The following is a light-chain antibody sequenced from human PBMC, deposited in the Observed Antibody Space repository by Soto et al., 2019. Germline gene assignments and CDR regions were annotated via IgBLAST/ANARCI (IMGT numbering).Light chain of an antibody. Sequence: QSSLTQPASVSGSPGQSITISCTGTSSDVGGYNYVSWYQQHPGKAPKLMIYDVSNRPSGVSNRFSGSKSGNTASLTISGLQAEDEADYYCSSYTSSSVVFGGGTKLNVL. V-gene: IGLV2-14*01. CDR1: SSDVGGYNY. CDR2: DVS. CDR3: SSYTSSSVV. J-gene: IGLJ2*01.